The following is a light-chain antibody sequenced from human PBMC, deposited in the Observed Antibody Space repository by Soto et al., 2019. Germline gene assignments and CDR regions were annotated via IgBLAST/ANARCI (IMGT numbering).Light chain of an antibody. CDR1: QSVSSK. CDR3: HQYKPWLRWR. J-gene: IGKJ1*01. V-gene: IGKV3-15*01. CDR2: SAS. Sequence: EIVMTQSPATLSLSPGQRATLSCRASQSVSSKLAWYQQRPGQAPRLLIYSASTRATGIPARFSGSGSGTEFTLRISVLQAEGVAVYSCHQYKPWLRWRVGHGTKVEIK.